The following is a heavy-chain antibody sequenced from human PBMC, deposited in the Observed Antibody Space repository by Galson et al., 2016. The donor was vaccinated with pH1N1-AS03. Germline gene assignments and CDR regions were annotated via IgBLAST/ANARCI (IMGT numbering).Heavy chain of an antibody. CDR3: KHAGTWYNSSWTCVDY. V-gene: IGHV2-5*01. CDR1: GFSLSTTSVG. J-gene: IGHJ4*02. CDR2: IYWNDAK. D-gene: IGHD6-13*01. Sequence: PALVKPPQTLTLTCTFSGFSLSTTSVGVGWIRQPPGKALEWLALIYWNDAKRYSQSLKSRITITKDTSRNQVVLTMTNVDPMDTATYYCKHAGTWYNSSWTCVDYWGQGTPVTVSS.